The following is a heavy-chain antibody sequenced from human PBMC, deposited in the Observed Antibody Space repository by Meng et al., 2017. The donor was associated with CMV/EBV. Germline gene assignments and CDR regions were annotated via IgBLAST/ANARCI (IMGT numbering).Heavy chain of an antibody. Sequence: VKLQGSGPGLVRPPQTLSTTCTVSGGSISSGDYYWSWIRQPPGKGLEWIGYIYYSGSTYYNPSLKSRVTISVDTSKNQFSLKLSSVTAADTAVYYCARTGEYPTFDYWGQGTLVTVSS. CDR3: ARTGEYPTFDY. CDR2: IYYSGST. CDR1: GGSISSGDYY. D-gene: IGHD2/OR15-2a*01. J-gene: IGHJ4*02. V-gene: IGHV4-30-4*08.